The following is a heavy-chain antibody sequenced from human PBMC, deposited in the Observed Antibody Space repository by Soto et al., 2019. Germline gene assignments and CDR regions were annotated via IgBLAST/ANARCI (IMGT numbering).Heavy chain of an antibody. CDR2: ISARGGTP. CDR3: ARLGLVRFLDRYFIDY. Sequence: EVQLLESGGALVQPGGSLRLSCAASGFTFISSAMSSVRQAPGKGLEWVSAISARGGTPYYTDSVKGRFTISRDNSKNTLYLHMSSLRAEDTAIYYCARLGLVRFLDRYFIDYWGQGTLVIVSS. D-gene: IGHD3-3*01. J-gene: IGHJ4*02. CDR1: GFTFISSA. V-gene: IGHV3-23*01.